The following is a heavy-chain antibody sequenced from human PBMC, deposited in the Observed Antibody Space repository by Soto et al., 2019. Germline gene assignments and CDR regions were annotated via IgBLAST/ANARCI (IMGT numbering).Heavy chain of an antibody. Sequence: EVQLLESGGGLVQPGGSLRLACAASGFTFSSYAMSWVRQAPGKGLEWVSAISGSGGSTYYADSVKGRFTISRDNSKNTLYLQMNSLRAEDTAVYYCAKAGITMIVVPQNDPWVQGTLVTVSS. V-gene: IGHV3-23*01. CDR2: ISGSGGST. D-gene: IGHD3-22*01. CDR3: AKAGITMIVVPQNDP. CDR1: GFTFSSYA. J-gene: IGHJ5*02.